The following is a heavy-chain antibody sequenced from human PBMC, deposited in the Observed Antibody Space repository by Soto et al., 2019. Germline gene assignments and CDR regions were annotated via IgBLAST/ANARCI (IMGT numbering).Heavy chain of an antibody. D-gene: IGHD3-3*01. V-gene: IGHV3-30*18. Sequence: GSLRLGGSASGFTFRIYGVPWVRQAPGKGLEWVAVISYDGSNKYYADSVKGRFTISRDNSKNTLYLQMNSLRAEDTAVYYCAKDNLAIFGVVRYNCFDPWGQGTLVTVYS. CDR1: GFTFRIYG. J-gene: IGHJ5*02. CDR3: AKDNLAIFGVVRYNCFDP. CDR2: ISYDGSNK.